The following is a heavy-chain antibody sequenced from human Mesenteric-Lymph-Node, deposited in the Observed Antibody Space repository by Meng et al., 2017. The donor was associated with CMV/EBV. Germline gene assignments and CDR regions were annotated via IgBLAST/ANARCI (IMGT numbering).Heavy chain of an antibody. CDR1: GFTLNRYD. Sequence: GGSLRLSCAACGFTLNRYDMHWVRQATGQALDWVSGSAGDTYYPGSVKGQFTLSRQNAKNSLYLQMNSLRAEDTAVYYCAREYSSSSGRSFDYWGQGTLVTVSS. CDR2: GSAGDT. J-gene: IGHJ4*02. CDR3: AREYSSSSGRSFDY. V-gene: IGHV3-13*03. D-gene: IGHD6-6*01.